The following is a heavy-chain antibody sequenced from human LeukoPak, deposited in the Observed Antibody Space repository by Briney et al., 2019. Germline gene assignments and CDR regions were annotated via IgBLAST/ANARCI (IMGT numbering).Heavy chain of an antibody. J-gene: IGHJ6*03. CDR3: ARDVRAARLSYYYYYMDV. V-gene: IGHV4-59*01. Sequence: SETLSLTCTVSGGSMSSYYWSWIRQPPGKGLEWIGYIYYSGGTNYNPSLKSRVTISVDTSKNQFSLKLSSVTAADTAVYYCARDVRAARLSYYYYYMDVWGKGTTVTVSS. CDR1: GGSMSSYY. D-gene: IGHD6-6*01. CDR2: IYYSGGT.